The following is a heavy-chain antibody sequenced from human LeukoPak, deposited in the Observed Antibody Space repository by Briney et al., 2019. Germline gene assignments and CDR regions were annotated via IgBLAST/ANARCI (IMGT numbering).Heavy chain of an antibody. CDR3: AKAVWYSGSYYIDY. CDR1: GFTFSSYA. Sequence: GGSLRLSCAASGFTFSSYAMSWVRQAPGKGLEWVSAISGSGGSTYYADSVKGRFTISGDNSKNTLYLQMNSLRAEDTAVYYCAKAVWYSGSYYIDYWGQGTLVTVSS. J-gene: IGHJ4*02. CDR2: ISGSGGST. D-gene: IGHD1-26*01. V-gene: IGHV3-23*01.